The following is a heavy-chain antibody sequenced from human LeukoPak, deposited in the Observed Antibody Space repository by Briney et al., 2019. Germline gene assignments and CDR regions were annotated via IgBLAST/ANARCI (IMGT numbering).Heavy chain of an antibody. CDR3: AREVLLWFGEFPYYFDY. J-gene: IGHJ4*02. D-gene: IGHD3-10*01. CDR1: GYSISSGYY. V-gene: IGHV4-38-2*02. Sequence: SETLSLTCTVSGYSISSGYYWGWIRQPPGKGLEWIGSIYHSGSTYYNPSLKSRVTISVDTSKNQFSLKLSSVTAADTAVYYCAREVLLWFGEFPYYFDYWGQGTLVTVSS. CDR2: IYHSGST.